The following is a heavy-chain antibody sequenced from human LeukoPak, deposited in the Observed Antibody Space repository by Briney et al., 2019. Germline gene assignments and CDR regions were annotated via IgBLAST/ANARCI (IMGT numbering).Heavy chain of an antibody. CDR3: ARQEYCSGGSCYTWFDP. V-gene: IGHV5-51*01. CDR2: IYPADSDI. CDR1: GYSINNYW. Sequence: RGESLKISCKGPGYSINNYWIGWVRQMPGKGLEWMGIIYPADSDIRYSPSFQGQVTISADKSISTAYLQWSSLKASDTAMYYCARQEYCSGGSCYTWFDPWGQGTLVTVSS. J-gene: IGHJ5*02. D-gene: IGHD2-15*01.